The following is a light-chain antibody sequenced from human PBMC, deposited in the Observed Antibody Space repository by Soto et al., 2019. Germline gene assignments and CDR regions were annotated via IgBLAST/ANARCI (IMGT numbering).Light chain of an antibody. CDR3: CSYAGSYTWV. CDR1: SSDVGGYKY. V-gene: IGLV2-11*01. J-gene: IGLJ3*02. Sequence: QSVLTQPRSVSGSPGQSVTISCTGTSSDVGGYKYVSWYQHHPGKAPKLMIYDVSMRPSGVPDRFSGSKSGNTASLTISGLQAEDEADYYCCSYAGSYTWVFGGGTKLTVL. CDR2: DVS.